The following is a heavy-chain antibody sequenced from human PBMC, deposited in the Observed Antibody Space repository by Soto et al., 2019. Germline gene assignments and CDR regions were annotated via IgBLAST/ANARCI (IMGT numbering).Heavy chain of an antibody. CDR2: IYYSGST. J-gene: IGHJ5*02. CDR1: GGSISSYY. V-gene: IGHV4-59*12. CDR3: ARDFERSEIAP. Sequence: SETLSLTCTVSGGSISSYYWSWIRQPPGKGLEWIGYIYYSGSTNYNPSLRSRVTISADTSENQFSLTLKSVTAADTAVYFSARDFERSEIAPWGQGTSVNVSS. D-gene: IGHD3-9*01.